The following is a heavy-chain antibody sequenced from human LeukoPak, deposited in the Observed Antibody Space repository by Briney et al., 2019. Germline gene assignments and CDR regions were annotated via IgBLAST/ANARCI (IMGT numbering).Heavy chain of an antibody. CDR2: IGGDGRRK. CDR1: GFTFSSYE. CDR3: ARDAGWRLLDY. D-gene: IGHD6-25*01. J-gene: IGHJ4*02. Sequence: RSGGSLRLSCAASGFTFSSYEMNWVRQAPGKGLEWLANIGGDGRRKFYEDSVEGRFTISRDNAESSLYLQMNNLRVEDTAVYYCARDAGWRLLDYWGRGTQVTVSS. V-gene: IGHV3-7*01.